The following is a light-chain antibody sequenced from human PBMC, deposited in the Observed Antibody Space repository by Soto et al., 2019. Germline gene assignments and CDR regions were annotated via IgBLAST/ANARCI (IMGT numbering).Light chain of an antibody. CDR3: QRYNDFQYI. V-gene: IGKV1-5*03. J-gene: IGKJ2*01. Sequence: DIQMTQSPSTLSASVGDRVTITCRASQSIRTWLAWYQQKPGKAPKLLIYKAINLQSGVPSRFSGSGSGTEFSLTISSLHPDDFATDYCQRYNDFQYIFGQGTKL. CDR1: QSIRTW. CDR2: KAI.